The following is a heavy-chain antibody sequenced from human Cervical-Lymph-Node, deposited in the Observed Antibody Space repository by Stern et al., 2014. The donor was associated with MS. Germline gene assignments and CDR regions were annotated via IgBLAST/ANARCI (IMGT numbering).Heavy chain of an antibody. D-gene: IGHD3-10*01. CDR1: GFTFSSFA. CDR3: ARDPSRFGDNGYFDF. Sequence: QVQLVQSGGGLVQPGRSLRLSCAASGFTFSSFAMHWVRQAPGQVLEWLAVISHDGNNKYYAASVKGRFTISRDKSNNMVYLQISSLRPDDTAVYFCARDPSRFGDNGYFDFWGQGTLVTVSS. V-gene: IGHV3-30*04. J-gene: IGHJ4*02. CDR2: ISHDGNNK.